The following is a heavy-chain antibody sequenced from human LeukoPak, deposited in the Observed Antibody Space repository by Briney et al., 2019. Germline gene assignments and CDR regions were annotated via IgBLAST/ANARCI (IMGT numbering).Heavy chain of an antibody. CDR2: INHSGST. V-gene: IGHV4-34*01. J-gene: IGHJ5*02. CDR3: ARLGTYYYGSGSYKAGFYNWFDP. D-gene: IGHD3-10*01. CDR1: GGSFSGYY. Sequence: KPSETLSLTCAVYGGSFSGYYWSWIRQPPGKGLEWIGEINHSGSTNYNPSLKSRVTISVDTSKNQFSLKLSSVTAADTAVYYCARLGTYYYGSGSYKAGFYNWFDPWGQGTLVTVSS.